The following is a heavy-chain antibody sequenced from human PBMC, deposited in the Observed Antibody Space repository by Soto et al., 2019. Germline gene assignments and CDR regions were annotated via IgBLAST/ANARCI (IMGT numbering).Heavy chain of an antibody. CDR1: GFTFSSYA. V-gene: IGHV3-23*01. CDR2: ISDSGGRT. D-gene: IGHD5-12*01. CDR3: AKGTSGYDGY. J-gene: IGHJ4*02. Sequence: PGGSLRLSCAASGFTFSSYAMTWVRQAPGKGLEWVSAISDSGGRTYYADSVKGRFTLSRDNSKNTLYLHMNSLRAEDTAVYYCAKGTSGYDGYWGRGTMVTVSS.